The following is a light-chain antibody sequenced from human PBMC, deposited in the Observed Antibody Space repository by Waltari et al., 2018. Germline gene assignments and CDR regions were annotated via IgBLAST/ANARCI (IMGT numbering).Light chain of an antibody. CDR2: DVS. Sequence: QSALTQPASVSGSPGQSITIPCTGTSSDGGGYNYVSWYQQHPGKAPKLMIYDVSDRPAGISNRFSGSKSGNTASLTISGLQAEDEADYYCGSYTSSSPYVFGTGTKVTVL. J-gene: IGLJ1*01. CDR3: GSYTSSSPYV. CDR1: SSDGGGYNY. V-gene: IGLV2-14*03.